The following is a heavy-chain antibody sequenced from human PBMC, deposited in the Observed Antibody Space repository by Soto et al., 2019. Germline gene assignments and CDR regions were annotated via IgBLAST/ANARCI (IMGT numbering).Heavy chain of an antibody. CDR3: AREGGGGLWQWLDRLVPEANYFDY. Sequence: GGSLRLSCAASGLTFSSYAMHWVRQAPGKGLEWVAVISYDGSNKYYADSVKGRFTISRDNSKNTLYLQMNSLRAEDTAVYYCAREGGGGLWQWLDRLVPEANYFDYWGQGTLVTSPQ. J-gene: IGHJ4*02. D-gene: IGHD6-19*01. CDR2: ISYDGSNK. V-gene: IGHV3-30-3*01. CDR1: GLTFSSYA.